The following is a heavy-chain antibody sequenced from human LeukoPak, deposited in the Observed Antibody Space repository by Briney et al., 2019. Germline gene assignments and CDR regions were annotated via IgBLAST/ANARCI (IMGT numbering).Heavy chain of an antibody. D-gene: IGHD6-13*01. CDR3: ARGAEAETSPLDF. J-gene: IGHJ4*02. Sequence: ASVKVSCKASGYTFTSYYMHWVRQAPGQGLEWLGWINPKSGAADYAQQFRGRVTMTRDTSINTDYMEMKRVTSDDTAVYYCARGAEAETSPLDFWGQGTLVIVS. CDR1: GYTFTSYY. V-gene: IGHV1-2*02. CDR2: INPKSGAA.